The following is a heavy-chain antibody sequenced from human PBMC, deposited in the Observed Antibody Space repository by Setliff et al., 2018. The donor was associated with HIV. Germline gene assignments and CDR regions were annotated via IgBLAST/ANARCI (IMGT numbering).Heavy chain of an antibody. CDR3: ARGVPGICSGGTCYLEY. D-gene: IGHD2-15*01. Sequence: GESLKISCAASGFTFSSYGMHWVRQAPGKGLEWVTFIRHDGINEDYRDSVKGRFSVSRDNSKNTVFLQMNSLRVEDTALYYCARGVPGICSGGTCYLEYWGQGALVTSPQ. V-gene: IGHV3-30*02. CDR1: GFTFSSYG. CDR2: IRHDGINE. J-gene: IGHJ4*02.